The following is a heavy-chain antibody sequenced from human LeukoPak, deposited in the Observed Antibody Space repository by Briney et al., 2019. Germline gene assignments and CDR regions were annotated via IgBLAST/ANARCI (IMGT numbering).Heavy chain of an antibody. J-gene: IGHJ4*02. V-gene: IGHV3-23*01. CDR1: GFTFTSYA. CDR2: ISGSGGST. D-gene: IGHD5-24*01. Sequence: GGSLRLSCTASGFTFTSYAMNWVRQAPGKGLEWVSAISGSGGSTYYADSVKGRFTISRDNAKNSLYLQMNSLRAEDTAVYYCAREEGSTMDYWGQGTLVTVSS. CDR3: AREEGSTMDY.